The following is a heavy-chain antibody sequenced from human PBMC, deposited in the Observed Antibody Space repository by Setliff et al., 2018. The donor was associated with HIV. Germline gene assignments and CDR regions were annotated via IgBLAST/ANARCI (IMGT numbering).Heavy chain of an antibody. CDR2: VYYTWNT. Sequence: LSLTCTVSGGSISRRDYCWGWIRQPPGKGLEWIGSVYYTWNTYYNPSLKSRVTVSVDTSKTQFSLKLSSVTAADTAVYYCARHSIAVVIGVPERDDAFDIWGHGTMVTVSS. V-gene: IGHV4-39*01. CDR3: ARHSIAVVIGVPERDDAFDI. J-gene: IGHJ3*02. D-gene: IGHD2-21*01. CDR1: GGSISRRDYC.